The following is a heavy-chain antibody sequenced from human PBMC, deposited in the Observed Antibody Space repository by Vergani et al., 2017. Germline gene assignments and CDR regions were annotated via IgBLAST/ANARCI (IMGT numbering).Heavy chain of an antibody. CDR3: ARALGSAGFDP. D-gene: IGHD3-10*01. Sequence: VQLVESGGGLVKPGGSLRLSCAASGFTVSSNYMSWVRQAPGKGLEWVSVIYSGGGTYSADSVKGRFTISSDNSKNTLYLQMNSLRAEDTAVYYCARALGSAGFDPWGQGTLVTVSS. J-gene: IGHJ5*02. CDR1: GFTVSSNY. CDR2: IYSGGGT. V-gene: IGHV3-66*02.